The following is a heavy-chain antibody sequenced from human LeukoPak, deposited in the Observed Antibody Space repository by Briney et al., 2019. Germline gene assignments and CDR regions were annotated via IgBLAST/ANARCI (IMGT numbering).Heavy chain of an antibody. CDR2: ITSSSSHV. D-gene: IGHD5-24*01. J-gene: IGHJ4*02. CDR1: GFTFSSYS. Sequence: GGSLRLSCAASGFTFSSYSMNWVRQAPGTGLEWVSSITSSSSHVYYADSVKGRFTISRDNAKNSLYLQMNSLRAEDTAVYYCARAEMTTITYPDYWGQGTPVTVSS. V-gene: IGHV3-21*01. CDR3: ARAEMTTITYPDY.